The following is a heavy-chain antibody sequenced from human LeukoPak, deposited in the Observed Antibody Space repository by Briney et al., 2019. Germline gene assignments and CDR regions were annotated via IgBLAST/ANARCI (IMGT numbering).Heavy chain of an antibody. CDR1: GFTVSSYC. CDR2: IKQDGSEK. D-gene: IGHD2-2*01. Sequence: PGGSLRLSCEASGFTVSSYCISWVRQAPGKGPELVANIKQDGSEKYYVDSVKGRFTISRDNAKNSPYLPMNSLRAEDTGVYCCARVGLGYCSSTSWHNWFDPWGQGNLVTVSS. CDR3: ARVGLGYCSSTSWHNWFDP. J-gene: IGHJ5*02. V-gene: IGHV3-7*01.